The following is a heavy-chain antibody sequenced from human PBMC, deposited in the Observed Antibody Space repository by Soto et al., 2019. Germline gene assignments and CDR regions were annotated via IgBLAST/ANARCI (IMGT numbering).Heavy chain of an antibody. D-gene: IGHD3-16*01. CDR2: MNPNSGHT. J-gene: IGHJ5*02. Sequence: ASVKVSCKASGYTFTSYDINWVRQATGQGLEWMGWMNPNSGHTGYAQKFQGRVSMTRNTSISTAYMELSSLTSEDTAVYYCARMFYYDSRNTNWFDPWGQGSLVTVYS. CDR3: ARMFYYDSRNTNWFDP. CDR1: GYTFTSYD. V-gene: IGHV1-8*01.